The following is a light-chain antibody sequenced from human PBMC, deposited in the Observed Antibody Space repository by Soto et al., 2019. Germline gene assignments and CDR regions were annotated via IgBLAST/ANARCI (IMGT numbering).Light chain of an antibody. V-gene: IGKV3-20*01. J-gene: IGKJ4*01. CDR3: QQYGSVPLT. Sequence: EIVLTQSPGTLSLSPGERATLSCRASQSVSTSYLAWYQQKPGQAPRLLIYGASSRSTGIPERFSGSGSGADFTLTISRLEPEDFAVYYCQQYGSVPLTFGGGTKVEIK. CDR2: GAS. CDR1: QSVSTSY.